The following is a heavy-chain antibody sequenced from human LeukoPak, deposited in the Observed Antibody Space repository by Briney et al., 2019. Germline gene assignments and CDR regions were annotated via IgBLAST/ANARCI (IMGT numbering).Heavy chain of an antibody. J-gene: IGHJ6*02. CDR1: GGSIYSYY. Sequence: SETLSLTCTVSGGSIYSYYWTWIRQPPGKRLEWIRNIYHSGSPNYNPSLKSRVTISIDTSRNQFSLKLTSVTAADTAVYYCARRGYSGYDFSGLDVWGQGTTVTVSS. CDR2: IYHSGSP. CDR3: ARRGYSGYDFSGLDV. V-gene: IGHV4-59*08. D-gene: IGHD1-26*01.